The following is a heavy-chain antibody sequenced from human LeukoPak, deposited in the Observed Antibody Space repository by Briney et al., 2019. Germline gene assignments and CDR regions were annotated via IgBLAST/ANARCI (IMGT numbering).Heavy chain of an antibody. Sequence: GESLRLSCAASGFTFSSYAMSWVRQAPGKGLEWVSAISGSGGSTYYADSVKGRFTISRDNSKNTLYLQMNSLRAEDTAVYYCAKVSSVGFGYDILTGYYGEFGSRFDYWGQGTLVTVSS. V-gene: IGHV3-23*01. CDR1: GFTFSSYA. CDR2: ISGSGGST. J-gene: IGHJ4*02. D-gene: IGHD3-9*01. CDR3: AKVSSVGFGYDILTGYYGEFGSRFDY.